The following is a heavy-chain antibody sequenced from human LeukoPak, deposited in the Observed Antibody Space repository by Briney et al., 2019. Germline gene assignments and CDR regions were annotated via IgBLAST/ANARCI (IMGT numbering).Heavy chain of an antibody. V-gene: IGHV4-59*08. Sequence: SETLSLTCTVSGGSISSYYWSWIRQSPGKGLEWIGYIYYNGNTDYNPSLKSRVTISVDTSKNQFSLKLSSVTAADTAVYYCARTQPFGYSYGPYFDYWGQGTLVTGSS. J-gene: IGHJ4*02. CDR3: ARTQPFGYSYGPYFDY. D-gene: IGHD5-18*01. CDR1: GGSISSYY. CDR2: IYYNGNT.